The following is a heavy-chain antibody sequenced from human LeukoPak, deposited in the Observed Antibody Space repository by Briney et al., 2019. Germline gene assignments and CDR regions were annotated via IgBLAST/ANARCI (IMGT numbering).Heavy chain of an antibody. Sequence: ASVKVSCKASGYTFTSYDINWVRQATGQGLEWMGWMNPNSGNTGYAQKFQGRVTMTRNTSISTAYMELSSLRSEDTAVYYCATSAVGSGWFANYHYYYGMDVWGQGTTVTVSS. V-gene: IGHV1-8*01. CDR1: GYTFTSYD. CDR2: MNPNSGNT. CDR3: ATSAVGSGWFANYHYYYGMDV. D-gene: IGHD6-19*01. J-gene: IGHJ6*02.